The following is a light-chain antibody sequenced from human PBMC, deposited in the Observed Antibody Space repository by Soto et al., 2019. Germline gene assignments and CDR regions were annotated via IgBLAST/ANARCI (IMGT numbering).Light chain of an antibody. CDR1: SSDVGGYNY. J-gene: IGLJ1*01. CDR2: EVT. Sequence: QSALTQPPSASGSPGQSVTISCTGTSSDVGGYNYVSWYQQHPGKAPKLLIYEVTKRPSGVPDRFSGSKSGNTASLTVSGLQADDEAEYYCCSNAVSHYYVFGTATKLTVL. CDR3: CSNAVSHYYV. V-gene: IGLV2-8*01.